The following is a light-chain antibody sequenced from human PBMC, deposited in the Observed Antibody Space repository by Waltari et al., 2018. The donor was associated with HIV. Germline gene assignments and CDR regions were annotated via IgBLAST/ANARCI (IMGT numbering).Light chain of an antibody. Sequence: DIVMTQSPVSLPVTPGAPASLSRRSSEALLKSTGSIYFDWYLQTPGQSPHLLIYLCTNRASGVPDRVSASGSATDFTLKISSVEAEDVGVYDCMQALEAPLTFGEGTKVEIK. CDR1: EALLKSTGSIY. V-gene: IGKV2-28*01. CDR2: LCT. CDR3: MQALEAPLT. J-gene: IGKJ4*01.